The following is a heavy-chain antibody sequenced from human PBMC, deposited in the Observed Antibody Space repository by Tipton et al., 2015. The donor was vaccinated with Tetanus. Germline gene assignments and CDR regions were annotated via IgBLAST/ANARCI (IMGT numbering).Heavy chain of an antibody. CDR1: RASMNSYY. Sequence: TLSLTCTVSRASMNSYYWTWIRQPAGKGLEWIGRIYPSGSTDYNPSLESRVSMSVDTSKNQCSLTLTYATAADTALYYCARERLGPVTGTRFFYDYWGQGTRVVVSS. D-gene: IGHD6-19*01. J-gene: IGHJ4*02. CDR3: ARERLGPVTGTRFFYDY. CDR2: IYPSGST. V-gene: IGHV4-4*07.